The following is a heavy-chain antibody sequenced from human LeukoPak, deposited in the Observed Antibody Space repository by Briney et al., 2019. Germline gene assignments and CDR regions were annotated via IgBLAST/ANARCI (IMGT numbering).Heavy chain of an antibody. J-gene: IGHJ4*02. Sequence: GGSLRLSCAASGFTFDDYAMHWVRQAPGKGLEWVSGISWNSGSIGYADSVKGRFTISRDNAKNSLYLQMNSLRAEDTALYYCAKSKKRYCTNGVCLPDYWGQGTLVTVSS. CDR3: AKSKKRYCTNGVCLPDY. CDR2: ISWNSGSI. D-gene: IGHD2-8*01. CDR1: GFTFDDYA. V-gene: IGHV3-9*01.